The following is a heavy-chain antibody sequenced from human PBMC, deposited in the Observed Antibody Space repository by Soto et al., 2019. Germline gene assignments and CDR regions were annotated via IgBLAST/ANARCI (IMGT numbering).Heavy chain of an antibody. CDR3: ARDADFWSGYGYFDY. Sequence: SETLSLTCTVSGGSISSGGYYWSWIRQHPGRGLEWIGYIYYSGSTYYNPSLKSRVTISVDTSKNQFSLKLSSVTAADTAVYYCARDADFWSGYGYFDYWGQGTLVTVSS. J-gene: IGHJ4*02. D-gene: IGHD3-3*01. CDR2: IYYSGST. V-gene: IGHV4-31*02. CDR1: GGSISSGGYY.